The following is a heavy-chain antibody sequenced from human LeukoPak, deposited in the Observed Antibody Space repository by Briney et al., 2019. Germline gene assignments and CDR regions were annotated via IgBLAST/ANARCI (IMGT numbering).Heavy chain of an antibody. Sequence: PWGSLRLSCATSGFTFSSYGFHWVRQAPIKGLEWVAVIWYDGSKKYYADSVKGRFTISRDDSKNTVYLQMDSLRAEDTAMYYCARDRGDYSDYSDFFDAWGQGTLVTFSS. CDR3: ARDRGDYSDYSDFFDA. CDR1: GFTFSSYG. CDR2: IWYDGSKK. D-gene: IGHD4-11*01. V-gene: IGHV3-33*01. J-gene: IGHJ4*02.